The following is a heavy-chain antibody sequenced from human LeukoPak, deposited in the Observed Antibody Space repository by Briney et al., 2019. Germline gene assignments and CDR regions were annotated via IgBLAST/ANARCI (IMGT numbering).Heavy chain of an antibody. D-gene: IGHD4-11*01. CDR1: GGSISSYY. V-gene: IGHV4-59*12. Sequence: SETLSLTCTVSGGSISSYYWSWIRQPPGKGLEWIGYIYYSGSTNYNPSLKSRVTISVDTSKNQFSLKLSSVTAADTAVYYCARGSWYSKAYYFDYWGQGTLVTVSS. CDR3: ARGSWYSKAYYFDY. CDR2: IYYSGST. J-gene: IGHJ4*02.